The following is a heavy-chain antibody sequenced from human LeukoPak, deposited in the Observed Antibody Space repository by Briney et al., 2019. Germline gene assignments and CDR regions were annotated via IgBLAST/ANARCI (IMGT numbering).Heavy chain of an antibody. D-gene: IGHD6-25*01. CDR2: IGGSGDTT. V-gene: IGHV3-23*01. J-gene: IGHJ4*02. CDR1: GFTFSSYA. CDR3: AKDLSFVLRGSPFYFDY. Sequence: AGSLRLSCAASGFTFSSYAMTWVRQAPGRGLEWVAAIGGSGDTTYYADSVRGRFTISRDNSKNTLYPQMNSLRAEDTAVYYCAKDLSFVLRGSPFYFDYWGQGTLVTVSS.